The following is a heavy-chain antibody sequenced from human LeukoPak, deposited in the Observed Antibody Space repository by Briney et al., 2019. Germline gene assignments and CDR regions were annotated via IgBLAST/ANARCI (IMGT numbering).Heavy chain of an antibody. V-gene: IGHV1-46*01. Sequence: GASVKVSCKASGYTLTNYFVHWVRQAPGQGLEWMGIINPSGESTSYAQKFQGRVTMTRDISTSTVYMELSSLRSEDTALYYCARRAPSIGDSWTGPRMRDAFDMWGQGTMVTVSS. CDR3: ARRAPSIGDSWTGPRMRDAFDM. CDR2: INPSGEST. CDR1: GYTLTNYF. D-gene: IGHD3/OR15-3a*01. J-gene: IGHJ3*02.